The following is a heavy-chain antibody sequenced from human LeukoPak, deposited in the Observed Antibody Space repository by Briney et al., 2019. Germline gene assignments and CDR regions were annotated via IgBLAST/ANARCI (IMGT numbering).Heavy chain of an antibody. CDR2: IYYTGST. J-gene: IGHJ4*02. V-gene: IGHV4-59*08. D-gene: IGHD6-19*01. CDR1: GGSISSYY. Sequence: SETLSLTCTVSGGSISSYYWSWIRQPPGKGLEWIGYIYYTGSTNYNPSLKSRVTISVDTSKNQFSLKLSSVTAADTAVYYCARHPGRIAVAAYFDYWGQGTLVTVSS. CDR3: ARHPGRIAVAAYFDY.